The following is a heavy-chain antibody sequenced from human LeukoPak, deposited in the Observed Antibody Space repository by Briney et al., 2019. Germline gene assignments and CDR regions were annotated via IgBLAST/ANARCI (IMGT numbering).Heavy chain of an antibody. J-gene: IGHJ4*02. CDR2: IYYSGST. V-gene: IGHV4-39*01. Sequence: PSETLSLTCTVSGGSISSSSYYWGWIRQPPGKGLEWIGSIYYSGSTYYNPSLKSRVTISVDTSKNQFSLKLSSVTAADTAVYYCARHLDYYGSGSPYDYWGQGTLVTVSS. CDR3: ARHLDYYGSGSPYDY. CDR1: GGSISSSSYY. D-gene: IGHD3-10*01.